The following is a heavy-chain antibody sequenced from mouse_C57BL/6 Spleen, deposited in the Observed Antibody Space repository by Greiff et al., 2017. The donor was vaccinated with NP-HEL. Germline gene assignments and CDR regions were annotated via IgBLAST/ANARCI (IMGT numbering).Heavy chain of an antibody. Sequence: EVKVVESGEGLVKPGGSLKLSCAASGFTFSSYAMSWVRQTPEKRLEWVAYISSGGDYIYYADTVKGRFTISRDNARNTLYLQMSSLKSEDTAMYYCTRDRPHYYGSSPFAYWGQGTLVTVSA. CDR3: TRDRPHYYGSSPFAY. J-gene: IGHJ3*01. CDR1: GFTFSSYA. D-gene: IGHD1-1*01. CDR2: ISSGGDYI. V-gene: IGHV5-9-1*02.